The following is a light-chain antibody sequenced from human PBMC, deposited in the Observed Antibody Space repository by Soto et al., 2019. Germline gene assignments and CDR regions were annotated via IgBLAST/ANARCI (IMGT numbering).Light chain of an antibody. J-gene: IGLJ1*01. V-gene: IGLV2-14*01. CDR2: DVS. Sequence: QSALTQPASVSGSPGQSITISCTGTSSDVGGYNYVSWYQQHPGKAPKLMIYDVSNRPSGVSNRFSGSKSGNTASLTISGLQAEDEADYYCSSYTRSSTPYVFGTG. CDR3: SSYTRSSTPYV. CDR1: SSDVGGYNY.